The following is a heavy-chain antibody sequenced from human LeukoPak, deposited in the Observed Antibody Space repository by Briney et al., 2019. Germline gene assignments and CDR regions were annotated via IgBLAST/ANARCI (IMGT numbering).Heavy chain of an antibody. V-gene: IGHV3-33*01. CDR3: ARGYCTGNKCRPYYYYGLDV. CDR1: GFTFNTYG. J-gene: IGHJ6*02. Sequence: GGSLRLSCAASGFTFNTYGMHWVRQAPGEGLEWVAVIWYDGSNKEYADSVKGRFTVSRDNSKNTLDLQMNSLRAEDTAVYYCARGYCTGNKCRPYYYYGLDVWGQGTTVTVSS. CDR2: IWYDGSNK. D-gene: IGHD2-8*02.